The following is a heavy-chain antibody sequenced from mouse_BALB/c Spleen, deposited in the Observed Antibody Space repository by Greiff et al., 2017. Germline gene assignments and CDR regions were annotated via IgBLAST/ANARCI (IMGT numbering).Heavy chain of an antibody. Sequence: EVQRVESGGGLVKPGGSLKLSCAASGFTFSSYAMSWVRQTPEKRLEWVASISSGGSTYYPDSVKGRFTISRDNARNILYLQMSSLRSEDTAMYYCARTAYYGNYYAMDYWGQGTSVTVSS. CDR1: GFTFSSYA. V-gene: IGHV5-6-5*01. J-gene: IGHJ4*01. CDR3: ARTAYYGNYYAMDY. CDR2: ISSGGST. D-gene: IGHD2-10*01.